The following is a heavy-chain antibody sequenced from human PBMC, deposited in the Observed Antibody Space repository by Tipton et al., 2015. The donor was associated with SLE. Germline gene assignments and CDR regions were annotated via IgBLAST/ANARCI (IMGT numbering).Heavy chain of an antibody. D-gene: IGHD3-16*02. CDR3: AIQSYDYVWGSYRYKDY. CDR2: INHSGST. CDR1: GGSFSGYY. J-gene: IGHJ4*02. Sequence: TLSLTCAVYGGSFSGYYWSWIRQPPGKGLEWIGEINHSGSTNYNTSLKSRVTISVDTSKNQFSLKLSSVTAADTAVYYCAIQSYDYVWGSYRYKDYWGQGTLVTVSS. V-gene: IGHV4-34*01.